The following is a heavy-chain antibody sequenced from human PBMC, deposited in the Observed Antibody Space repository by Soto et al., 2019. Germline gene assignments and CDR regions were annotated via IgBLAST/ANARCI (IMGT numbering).Heavy chain of an antibody. CDR2: ISSNGGST. J-gene: IGHJ3*02. CDR3: VKDIYPTGADFREAFDI. CDR1: GFTFSSYA. D-gene: IGHD3-10*01. Sequence: GGSLRLSCSASGFTFSSYAMHWVRQAPGKGLEYVSAISSNGGSTYYADSVKGRFTISRDNSKNTLYLQMSSLRAEDTAVYYCVKDIYPTGADFREAFDIWGQGTMVTVSS. V-gene: IGHV3-64D*08.